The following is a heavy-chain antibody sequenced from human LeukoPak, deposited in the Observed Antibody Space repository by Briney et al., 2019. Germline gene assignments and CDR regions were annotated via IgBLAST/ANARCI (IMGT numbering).Heavy chain of an antibody. D-gene: IGHD6-13*01. CDR2: IYYSGST. J-gene: IGHJ4*02. CDR1: GGSISSGGYY. CDR3: ARDLGRRGSSWSYYFDY. V-gene: IGHV4-31*03. Sequence: PSETLSLTCTVSGGSISSGGYYWSWIRQHPGKGLEWIGYIYYSGSTYYNPSLKSRVTISVDTSKNQFSLKLSSVTAADTAVYHCARDLGRRGSSWSYYFDYWGQGTLVTVSS.